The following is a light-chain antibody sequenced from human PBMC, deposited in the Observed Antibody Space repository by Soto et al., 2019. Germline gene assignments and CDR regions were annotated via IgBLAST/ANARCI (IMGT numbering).Light chain of an antibody. CDR2: LAS. CDR1: QSLVHSNGYNY. J-gene: IGKJ2*01. V-gene: IGKV2-28*01. CDR3: IHYQEAALHT. Sequence: DIVMTQSPLSLPVTPGEPASISCRSSQSLVHSNGYNYLDWYLQKPGQSPQLLIYLASNRASRVPDMFSGSGSGTDFTLKISRVEDEDVLVYYSIHYQEAALHTFGQGTRQEMK.